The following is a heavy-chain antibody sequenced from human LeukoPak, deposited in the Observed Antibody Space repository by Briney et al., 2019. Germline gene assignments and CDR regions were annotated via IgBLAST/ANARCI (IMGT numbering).Heavy chain of an antibody. J-gene: IGHJ5*02. CDR2: ISSSSSTI. V-gene: IGHV3-48*01. D-gene: IGHD3-3*01. CDR1: GFTFSSYS. CDR3: ARGAAYYDFWSGYEKDFWFDP. Sequence: GGSLRLSCAASGFTFSSYSMNWVRQAPGKGLEWVSYISSSSSTIYYADSVKGRFTISRDNAKNSLYLQMDSLRAEDTAVYYCARGAAYYDFWSGYEKDFWFDPWGQGTLVTVSP.